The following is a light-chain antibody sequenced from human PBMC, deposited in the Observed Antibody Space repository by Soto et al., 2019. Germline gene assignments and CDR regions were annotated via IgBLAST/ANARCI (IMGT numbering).Light chain of an antibody. CDR3: CSYAGSYTFV. J-gene: IGLJ3*02. CDR1: SSDVGSYNY. Sequence: QSALTQPRSVSGSPGQSVTISCTGTSSDVGSYNYVSWYQQHPGKAPKLMIYDVSKRPSGVPDRFSGSKSGNTASLTISGLQAEDEAAYYCCSYAGSYTFVFGGGTKLTVL. V-gene: IGLV2-11*01. CDR2: DVS.